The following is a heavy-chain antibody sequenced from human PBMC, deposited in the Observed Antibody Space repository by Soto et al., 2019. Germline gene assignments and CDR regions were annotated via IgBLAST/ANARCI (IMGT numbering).Heavy chain of an antibody. J-gene: IGHJ4*02. Sequence: ELNLVESGGGLVQPGGSLRLSCEASGLPFSSYGMHWVRQAPGKGLEWIAYITTTGSNMDYADSVKGRFTIFRDNVKNSLYLQMSSLRAEDTAVYYCARFSPYDSGDYWGQGALVVVSS. CDR1: GLPFSSYG. D-gene: IGHD3-16*01. CDR3: ARFSPYDSGDY. CDR2: ITTTGSNM. V-gene: IGHV3-48*01.